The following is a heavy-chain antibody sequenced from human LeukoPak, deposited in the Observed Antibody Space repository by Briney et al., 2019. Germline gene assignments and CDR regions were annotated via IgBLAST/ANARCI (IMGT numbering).Heavy chain of an antibody. J-gene: IGHJ4*02. D-gene: IGHD3-3*01. CDR2: ISGSGVTT. Sequence: GGSLRLSCAASGFTFSTYAMSWVRQAPGKGLEWVSGISGSGVTTYYTDSVKGRFTISRDNAKNTLYLQIDTMRAEDTAVYYCAKSDFWSGYYPPPDYWGQGTLVTVSS. V-gene: IGHV3-23*01. CDR3: AKSDFWSGYYPPPDY. CDR1: GFTFSTYA.